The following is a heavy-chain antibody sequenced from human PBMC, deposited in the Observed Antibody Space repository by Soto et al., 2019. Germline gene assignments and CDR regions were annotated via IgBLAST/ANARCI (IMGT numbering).Heavy chain of an antibody. CDR3: AKDRGEEGLKFLEWFGGMDV. Sequence: GGSLRLSCAASGFTVRNYWMNWVRQAPGKGLVWVSHIKSDGTTSYADSVEGRFTVSRDDAKNTFYLQMNSLRAEDTAVYYCAKDRGEEGLKFLEWFGGMDVWGHGTTVTVSS. V-gene: IGHV3-74*01. CDR2: IKSDGTT. D-gene: IGHD3-3*01. CDR1: GFTVRNYW. J-gene: IGHJ6*02.